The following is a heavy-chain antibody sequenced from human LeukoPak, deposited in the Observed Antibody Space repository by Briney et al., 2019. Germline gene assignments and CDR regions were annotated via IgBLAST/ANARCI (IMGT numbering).Heavy chain of an antibody. CDR1: GFTFSNYG. J-gene: IGHJ6*02. Sequence: GGSLRLSCAASGFTFSNYGMHWVRQAPGKGLEWVTFISYDESSKYYADSVKGRFTISRDNSKNTLYLQMNSLRAEDTAVYYCAKIACSSTSCYRDYYYNMDVWGQGTTVTVSS. CDR2: ISYDESSK. V-gene: IGHV3-30*18. CDR3: AKIACSSTSCYRDYYYNMDV. D-gene: IGHD2-2*02.